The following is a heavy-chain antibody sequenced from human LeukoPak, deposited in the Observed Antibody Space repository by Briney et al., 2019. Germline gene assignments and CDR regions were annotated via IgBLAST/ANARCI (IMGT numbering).Heavy chain of an antibody. CDR1: GFTFSSYT. V-gene: IGHV3-21*01. CDR2: ISSSSSYI. CDR3: ARDRNYDYVWGSYRPDYFDY. D-gene: IGHD3-16*02. J-gene: IGHJ4*02. Sequence: GGSLRLSCAASGFTFSSYTMNWVRQAPGKGLEWVSSISSSSSYIYYADSMKGRFTISRDNAKNSLYLQMNSLRAEDTAVYYCARDRNYDYVWGSYRPDYFDYWGQGTLVTLSS.